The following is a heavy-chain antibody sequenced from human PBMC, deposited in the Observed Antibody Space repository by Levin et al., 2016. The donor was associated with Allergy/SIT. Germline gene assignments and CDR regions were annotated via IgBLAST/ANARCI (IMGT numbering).Heavy chain of an antibody. D-gene: IGHD6-13*01. CDR2: IYYSGST. Sequence: SETLSLTCTVSGGSISSSSYYWGWIRQPPGKGLEWIGSIYYSGSTYYNPSLKSRVTISVDTSKNQFSLKLSSVTAADTAVYYCARSRYSSSWYFDYWGQGTLVTVSS. CDR1: GGSISSSSYY. CDR3: ARSRYSSSWYFDY. J-gene: IGHJ4*02. V-gene: IGHV4-39*01.